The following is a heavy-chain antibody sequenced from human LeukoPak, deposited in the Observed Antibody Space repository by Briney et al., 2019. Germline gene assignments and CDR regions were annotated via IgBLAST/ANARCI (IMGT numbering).Heavy chain of an antibody. Sequence: GGTLRLSCAASGFTFTSYAMNWVRQAPGKGLEWVSSISSSSNYIYYADSMKGRFTISRDNAKNPLYLQMNRLRAEATALYYCAKDDTMVRGVAFDIWGQGTMVTVSS. CDR2: ISSSSNYI. CDR3: AKDDTMVRGVAFDI. V-gene: IGHV3-21*04. J-gene: IGHJ3*02. D-gene: IGHD3-10*01. CDR1: GFTFTSYA.